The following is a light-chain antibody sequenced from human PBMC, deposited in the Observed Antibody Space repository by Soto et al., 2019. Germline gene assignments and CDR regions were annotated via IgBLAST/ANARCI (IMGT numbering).Light chain of an antibody. Sequence: DIQMTQSPSTLSASVGDRFTITCRASQSISSWLAWYQQKPGKAPKLLIYDASSLESGVPSRFSGSGSGTDFTLTVSSLQPDDFATYYCQQYNSYSWTFGQGTKVDIK. J-gene: IGKJ1*01. CDR3: QQYNSYSWT. CDR2: DAS. CDR1: QSISSW. V-gene: IGKV1-5*01.